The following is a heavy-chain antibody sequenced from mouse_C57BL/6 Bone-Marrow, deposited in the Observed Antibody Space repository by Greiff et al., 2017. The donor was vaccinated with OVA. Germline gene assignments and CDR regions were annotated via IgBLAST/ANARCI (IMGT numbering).Heavy chain of an antibody. CDR2: ISDGGSYT. Sequence: EVHLVESGGGLVKPGGSLKLSCAASGFTFSSYAMSWVRQTPEKRLEWVATISDGGSYTYYPDNVKGRFTISRDNAKNNLYLRMSNLKSEATDMYYCARDKVYDPMDYWGKGTSVTVSS. CDR3: ARDKVYDPMDY. D-gene: IGHD2-3*01. J-gene: IGHJ4*01. CDR1: GFTFSSYA. V-gene: IGHV5-4*01.